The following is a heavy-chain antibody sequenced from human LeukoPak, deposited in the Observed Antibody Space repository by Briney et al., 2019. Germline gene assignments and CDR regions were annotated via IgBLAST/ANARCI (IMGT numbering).Heavy chain of an antibody. CDR2: INWNGGST. D-gene: IGHD3-3*01. CDR1: GFTFSSYE. V-gene: IGHV3-20*04. J-gene: IGHJ3*02. CDR3: AVMEWQTYDAFDI. Sequence: PGGSLRLSCAASGFTFSSYEMNWVRQAPGKGLEWVSGINWNGGSTGYADSVKGRFTISRDNAKNSLYLQMNSLRAEDTAVYYCAVMEWQTYDAFDIWGQGTMVTVSS.